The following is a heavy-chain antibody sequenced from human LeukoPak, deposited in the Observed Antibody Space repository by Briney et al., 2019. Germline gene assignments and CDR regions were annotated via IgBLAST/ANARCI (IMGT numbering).Heavy chain of an antibody. Sequence: GRSLRLSCAASGFTFDDYAMHWVRQAPGKGLEWVSGISWNSGSIGYADSVKGRFTISRDNAKNSLYLQMNSLRAEDTALYYCAKDISRYYYDSSGYSRQYFQHWGQGTLVTVSS. CDR3: AKDISRYYYDSSGYSRQYFQH. D-gene: IGHD3-22*01. J-gene: IGHJ1*01. CDR1: GFTFDDYA. CDR2: ISWNSGSI. V-gene: IGHV3-9*01.